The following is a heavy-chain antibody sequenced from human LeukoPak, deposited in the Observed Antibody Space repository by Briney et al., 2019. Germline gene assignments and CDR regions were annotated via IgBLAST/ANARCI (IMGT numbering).Heavy chain of an antibody. D-gene: IGHD3-22*01. CDR2: IYYSGST. J-gene: IGHJ5*02. CDR3: ARLSYYYDSSGPGREYNWFDP. CDR1: GGSISSYY. V-gene: IGHV4-59*08. Sequence: SETLSLTCTVSGGSISSYYWSWIRQPPGKGLEWIGYIYYSGSTNYNPSLKSRVTISVDTSKNQFSLKLSSVTAADTAVYYCARLSYYYDSSGPGREYNWFDPWGQGTLVSVSS.